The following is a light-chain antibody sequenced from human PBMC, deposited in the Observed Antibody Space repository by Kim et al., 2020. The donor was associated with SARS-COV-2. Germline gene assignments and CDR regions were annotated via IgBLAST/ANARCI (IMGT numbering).Light chain of an antibody. CDR1: SSDIGNYNY. V-gene: IGLV2-8*01. J-gene: IGLJ2*01. CDR3: TSYAGDNNVV. CDR2: EVT. Sequence: GQSVTISCTGTSSDIGNYNYVSWYQQHPGKVPKVIIYEVTERPAGVPDRFSGSKSGNTASLTVSGLQADDEADYYCTSYAGDNNVVFGGGTKVTVL.